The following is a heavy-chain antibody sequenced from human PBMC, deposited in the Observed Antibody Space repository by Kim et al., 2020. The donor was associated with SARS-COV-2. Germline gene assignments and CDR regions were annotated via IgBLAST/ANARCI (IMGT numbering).Heavy chain of an antibody. CDR1: GFTFSSYE. Sequence: GGSLRLSCAASGFTFSSYEMNWVRQAPGKGLEWVSYISGSGSAIYYADSVKGRFTISRDNSKNSLYLQMNSLRAEDTAVYYCARDPYSSSYNYYGMDVRGPGTTVTVSS. D-gene: IGHD6-13*01. CDR3: ARDPYSSSYNYYGMDV. J-gene: IGHJ6*02. V-gene: IGHV3-48*03. CDR2: ISGSGSAI.